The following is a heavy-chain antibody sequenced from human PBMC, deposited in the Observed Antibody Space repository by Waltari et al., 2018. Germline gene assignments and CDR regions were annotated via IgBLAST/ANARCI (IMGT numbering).Heavy chain of an antibody. V-gene: IGHV4-59*11. CDR2: IFYAGNT. J-gene: IGHJ4*02. CDR1: GASITSRY. Sequence: QVQLQESGPGLVKSSETLSLTCTVSGASITSRYWSWIRQSPGKGLEWIGYIFYAGNTTYNPALSSRVAISIDTSKTQFSLELKSVTAADTAVYYCASHQGASFDYWGQGTLVTFSS. CDR3: ASHQGASFDY.